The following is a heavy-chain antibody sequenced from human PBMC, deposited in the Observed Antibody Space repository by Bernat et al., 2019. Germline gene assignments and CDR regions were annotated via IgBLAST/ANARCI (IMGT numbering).Heavy chain of an antibody. V-gene: IGHV3-48*03. D-gene: IGHD5-12*01. J-gene: IGHJ4*02. CDR1: GFTFSSYE. CDR3: ARDLPPTIVATIGFFDY. Sequence: EVQLVESGGGLVQPGGSLRLSCAASGFTFSSYEMNWVRQAPGKGLEWVSYISSSGSTIYYADSVKGRFTISRDNAKNSLYLKMNSLRAEDTAVYYCARDLPPTIVATIGFFDYWGQGTLVTVSS. CDR2: ISSSGSTI.